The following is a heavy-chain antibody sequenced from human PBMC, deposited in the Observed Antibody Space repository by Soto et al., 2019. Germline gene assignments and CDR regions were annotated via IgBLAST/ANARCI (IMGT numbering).Heavy chain of an antibody. Sequence: PSETLSLTCTVSGGSISSGDYYWSWIRQPPGKGLEWIGYIYYSGSTYYNPSLKSRVTISVDTSKNQFSLKLSSVTAADTAVYYCATRPDYGDYDHFDYWGQGTLVTVSS. CDR2: IYYSGST. J-gene: IGHJ4*02. CDR1: GGSISSGDYY. D-gene: IGHD4-17*01. CDR3: ATRPDYGDYDHFDY. V-gene: IGHV4-31*03.